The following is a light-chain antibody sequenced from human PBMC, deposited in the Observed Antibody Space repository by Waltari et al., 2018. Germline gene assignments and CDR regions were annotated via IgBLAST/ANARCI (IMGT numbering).Light chain of an antibody. CDR2: DAS. CDR1: QNVDRH. J-gene: IGKJ4*01. Sequence: EIVLIQSPATLSLSPGETATLSCRASQNVDRHLGWYQQKPGLAPRLLIYDASNRATGVPARFSCSGFATDFTLTISSLEPEDFAVYYCQQRNIWPLTFGGGTKVEI. V-gene: IGKV3-11*01. CDR3: QQRNIWPLT.